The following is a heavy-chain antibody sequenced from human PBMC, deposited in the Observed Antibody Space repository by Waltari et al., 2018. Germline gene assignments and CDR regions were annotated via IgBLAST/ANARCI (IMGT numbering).Heavy chain of an antibody. CDR1: GGSFSGYY. Sequence: QVQLQQWGAGLLKPSETLSLTCAVYGGSFSGYYWSWIRQPPGKGLEWIGEINHSGSTNYNPSLKSRVTISVDTSKNQFSLKLSSVTAADTAEYYCAGSAEGSNGMDVWGQGTTVTVSS. CDR2: INHSGST. J-gene: IGHJ6*02. V-gene: IGHV4-34*01. CDR3: AGSAEGSNGMDV.